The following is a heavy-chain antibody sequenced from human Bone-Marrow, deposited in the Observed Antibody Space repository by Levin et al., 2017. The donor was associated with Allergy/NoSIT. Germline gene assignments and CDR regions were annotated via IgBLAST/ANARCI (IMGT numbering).Heavy chain of an antibody. CDR2: ISGSGSST. J-gene: IGHJ4*02. Sequence: SCAASGFTFNSYALSWVRQAPGKGLEWVSAISGSGSSTYYADSVEGRFTISRDNSKTTLYLQMNSLRAEDTAVYYCAKGAGWVAGAVALIWGQGTLVTVSS. CDR1: GFTFNSYA. D-gene: IGHD6-19*01. V-gene: IGHV3-23*01. CDR3: AKGAGWVAGAVALI.